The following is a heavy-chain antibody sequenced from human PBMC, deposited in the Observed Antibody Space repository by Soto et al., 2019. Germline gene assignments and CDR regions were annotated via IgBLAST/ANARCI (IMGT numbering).Heavy chain of an antibody. J-gene: IGHJ5*02. D-gene: IGHD1-1*01. V-gene: IGHV3-13*01. CDR2: IGTLFDR. CDR3: ARGRSNDFVSSPPPMFDP. Sequence: GGSLSLSCAASGSTFETHDMNWVRQVTGKGLEWVAGIGTLFDRFYPDSVKGRFTISRENAKTSVFLQMNKLRTGDTGIYYCARGRSNDFVSSPPPMFDPRGQGTLVTVSS. CDR1: GSTFETHD.